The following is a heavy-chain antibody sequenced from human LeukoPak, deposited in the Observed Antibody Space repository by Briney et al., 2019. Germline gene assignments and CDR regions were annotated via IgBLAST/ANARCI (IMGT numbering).Heavy chain of an antibody. D-gene: IGHD1-26*01. V-gene: IGHV4-59*08. CDR1: GGSISSYY. CDR2: IYYSGST. J-gene: IGHJ4*02. Sequence: SETLSLTCTVSGGSISSYYWSWIRQPPGKGLEWIGYIYYSGSTNYNPSLKSRVTISVDTSKNQFSLKLSPVTAADTAVYYCARHTGYYVFAFDYWGQGTLVTVSS. CDR3: ARHTGYYVFAFDY.